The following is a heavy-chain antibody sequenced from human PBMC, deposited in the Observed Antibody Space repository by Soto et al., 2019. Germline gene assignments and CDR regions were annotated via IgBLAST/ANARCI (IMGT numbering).Heavy chain of an antibody. D-gene: IGHD6-19*01. CDR3: AGDSLVAVAGFGAFDI. Sequence: ASVKVSCKASGYTFTRYAMHWVRQAPGQRLEWMGWINAGNGNTNYAQKLQGRVTMTTDTATSTAYMELRSLRSDDTAVYYCAGDSLVAVAGFGAFDIWGQGTRVTLAS. J-gene: IGHJ3*02. CDR2: INAGNGNT. V-gene: IGHV1-3*01. CDR1: GYTFTRYA.